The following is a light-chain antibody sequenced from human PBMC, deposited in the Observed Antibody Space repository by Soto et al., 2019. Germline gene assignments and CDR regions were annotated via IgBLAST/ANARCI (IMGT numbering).Light chain of an antibody. J-gene: IGKJ1*01. CDR3: QQYKSYST. Sequence: DIQLTQSPSTLSASVGDRVTLTCRAAQSLNSRLAWYQHRPGKAPRLLIYDASTLEGGVPSRFSGSGSGTEFTLTINNLQPDDLATYICQQYKSYSTFGRGTKVDIK. CDR2: DAS. V-gene: IGKV1-5*01. CDR1: QSLNSR.